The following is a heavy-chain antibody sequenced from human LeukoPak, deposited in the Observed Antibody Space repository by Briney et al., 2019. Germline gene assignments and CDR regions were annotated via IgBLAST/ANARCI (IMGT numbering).Heavy chain of an antibody. V-gene: IGHV1-24*01. J-gene: IGHJ4*02. D-gene: IGHD3-9*01. Sequence: GASVKVSCKVSGYTLTELSMHWVRQAPGKGLEWMGGFDPEDGETIYAQKFQGRVTMTEDTSTDTAYMELSGLRSEDTAVYYCATGEYFDWLVFDYWGQGTLVTVSS. CDR1: GYTLTELS. CDR3: ATGEYFDWLVFDY. CDR2: FDPEDGET.